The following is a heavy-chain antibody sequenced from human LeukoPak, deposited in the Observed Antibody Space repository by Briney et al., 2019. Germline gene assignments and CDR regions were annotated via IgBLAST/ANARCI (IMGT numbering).Heavy chain of an antibody. V-gene: IGHV5-10-1*01. Sequence: GESLRISCKGSGYSFTSYWISWARQMPGKGLEWMGRIDPSDSYTNYSPSFQGHVTISADKSISTAYLQWSSLKASDTAMYYCARHVRGPYGSGSPIFDYWGQGTLVTVSS. CDR1: GYSFTSYW. CDR2: IDPSDSYT. D-gene: IGHD3-10*01. J-gene: IGHJ4*02. CDR3: ARHVRGPYGSGSPIFDY.